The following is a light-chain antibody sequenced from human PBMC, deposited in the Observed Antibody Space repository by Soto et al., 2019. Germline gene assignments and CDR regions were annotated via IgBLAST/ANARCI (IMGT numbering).Light chain of an antibody. CDR3: QKYTNVPA. V-gene: IGKV1-27*01. CDR1: QGISTY. CDR2: AAS. Sequence: DIQMTQSPSSLSASVGDRVTITCRARQGISTYLAWYQQIPGHVPKLLISAASTLQSGVPSRFSGSGSGTDFTLTISSLQPEDVATYYCQKYTNVPAFGGGTKVEIK. J-gene: IGKJ4*01.